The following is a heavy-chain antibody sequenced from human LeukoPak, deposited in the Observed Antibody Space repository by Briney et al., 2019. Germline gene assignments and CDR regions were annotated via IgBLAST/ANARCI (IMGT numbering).Heavy chain of an antibody. CDR2: IYYTGRT. D-gene: IGHD2-15*01. CDR3: ARDKIVVVAATKAYYFVY. Sequence: SETLSFTGIGSGFPISVDYWNWLRQAPGKELEGMGYIYYTGRTKDNPSLASRPTISNNTTNTQFTLRRTSVSAAATALYYWARDKIVVVAATKAYYFVYWGQGTLV. V-gene: IGHV4-59*12. J-gene: IGHJ4*02. CDR1: GFPISVDY.